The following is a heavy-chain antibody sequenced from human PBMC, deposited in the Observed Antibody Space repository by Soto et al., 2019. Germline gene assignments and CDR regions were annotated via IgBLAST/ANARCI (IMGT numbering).Heavy chain of an antibody. CDR1: GFIFSNYA. CDR2: ITSSGDAT. CDR3: VGDPGGLEGFDI. Sequence: DVQLLESGGGLVQPGGSLRLSCGVSGFIFSNYAMTWVRQAPGEGLAWVSSITSSGDATYYAESVKGRFTISRDNSKNALSLQMSSLRAEDTAVYYCVGDPGGLEGFDIWGPGTMVTVSS. J-gene: IGHJ3*02. D-gene: IGHD3-16*01. V-gene: IGHV3-23*01.